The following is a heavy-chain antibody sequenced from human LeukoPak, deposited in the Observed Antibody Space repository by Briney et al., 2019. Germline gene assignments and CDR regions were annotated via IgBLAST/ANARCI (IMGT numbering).Heavy chain of an antibody. CDR3: ARDVFWSSYYTNPYFDY. J-gene: IGHJ4*02. CDR1: GYTFTSYG. V-gene: IGHV1-18*01. CDR2: ISAYNGNT. Sequence: ASVKVSCKASGYTFTSYGISWVRQAPGQGLEWMGWISAYNGNTNYAQKLQGRVTMTTDTSTSTAYMGLRSLRSDDTAVYYCARDVFWSSYYTNPYFDYWGQGTLVTVSS. D-gene: IGHD3-3*01.